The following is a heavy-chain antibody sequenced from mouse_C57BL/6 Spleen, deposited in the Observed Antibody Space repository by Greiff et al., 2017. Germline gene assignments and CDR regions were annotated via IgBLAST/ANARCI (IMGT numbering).Heavy chain of an antibody. CDR3: ARRIYYDYWFAY. Sequence: QVQLKESGAELVKPGASVKLSCKASGYTFTSYWMQWVKQRPGQGLEWIGEIDPSDSYTNYNQKFKGKATLTVDTSSSTAYMQLSSLTSEDSAVYYCARRIYYDYWFAYWGQGTLVTVSA. J-gene: IGHJ3*01. V-gene: IGHV1-50*01. D-gene: IGHD2-4*01. CDR2: IDPSDSYT. CDR1: GYTFTSYW.